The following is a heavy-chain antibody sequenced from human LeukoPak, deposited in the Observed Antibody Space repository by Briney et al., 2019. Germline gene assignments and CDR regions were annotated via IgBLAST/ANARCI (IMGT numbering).Heavy chain of an antibody. CDR3: ASLTPENDPFMDV. D-gene: IGHD2/OR15-2a*01. Sequence: SETLSLTCTVSDGSINIGTYYWSWIRQPAGKGLEWIGYIYYSGSTNYNPSLKSRVTMSIDTSKSQFSLKLSSVTAADTAVYYCASLTPENDPFMDVWGKGTTVTVSS. CDR2: IYYSGST. V-gene: IGHV4-61*10. CDR1: DGSINIGTYY. J-gene: IGHJ6*03.